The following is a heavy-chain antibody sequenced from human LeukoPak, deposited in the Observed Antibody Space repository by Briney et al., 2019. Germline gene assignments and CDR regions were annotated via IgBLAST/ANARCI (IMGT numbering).Heavy chain of an antibody. J-gene: IGHJ3*02. Sequence: PGRSLRLSCAGSGFTFSSYWMHWVRQGPGKGLVWVSRIYSDGSRTRYADSVKGRFTISGDNAKNTLYLQMNSLRAEDTAVYYCARSGRGGAFDIWGQGTMVTVSS. V-gene: IGHV3-74*01. CDR2: IYSDGSRT. CDR3: ARSGRGGAFDI. D-gene: IGHD1-26*01. CDR1: GFTFSSYW.